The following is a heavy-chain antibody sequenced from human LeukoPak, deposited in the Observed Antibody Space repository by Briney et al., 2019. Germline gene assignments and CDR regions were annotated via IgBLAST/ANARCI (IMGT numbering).Heavy chain of an antibody. J-gene: IGHJ4*02. D-gene: IGHD3-9*01. CDR2: INSDGSST. V-gene: IGHV3-74*01. CDR1: GFTFISYA. Sequence: GGSLRLSCAASGFTFISYAIHWVRQAPGKGLEWVSRINSDGSSTSYADSVKGRFTISRDNAKNTLYLQMNSLRAEDTAMYYCARDFDRYYFDYWGQGTLVTVSS. CDR3: ARDFDRYYFDY.